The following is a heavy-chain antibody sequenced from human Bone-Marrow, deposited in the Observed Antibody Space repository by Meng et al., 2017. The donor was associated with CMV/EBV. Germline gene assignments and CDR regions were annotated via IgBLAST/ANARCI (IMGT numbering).Heavy chain of an antibody. Sequence: SETLSLTCTVSGGSISSGDYYWSWIRQPPGKGLEWIGYIYYSGSTYYNPSLKGQVTISVDTSKNQFSLKLSSVTAADTAVYYCARDGYDFWSGLKYGMDVWGQGTTVTVSS. CDR1: GGSISSGDYY. D-gene: IGHD3-3*01. J-gene: IGHJ6*02. CDR3: ARDGYDFWSGLKYGMDV. V-gene: IGHV4-30-4*08. CDR2: IYYSGST.